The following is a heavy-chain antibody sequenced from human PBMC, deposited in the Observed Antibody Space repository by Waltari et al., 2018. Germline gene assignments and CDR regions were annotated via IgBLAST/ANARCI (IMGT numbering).Heavy chain of an antibody. CDR1: GFTFRSFA. CDR2: ISGSGGST. D-gene: IGHD5-18*01. V-gene: IGHV3-23*01. Sequence: EVQLLESGGGLVQPGGSLRLSCAASGFTFRSFAMRWVRQAPGKGLEWVSAISGSGGSTYYADSVKGRFTISRDNSKNTLYLQMNSLRAEDTAVYYCASSQLWFGDYWGQGTLVTVSS. CDR3: ASSQLWFGDY. J-gene: IGHJ4*02.